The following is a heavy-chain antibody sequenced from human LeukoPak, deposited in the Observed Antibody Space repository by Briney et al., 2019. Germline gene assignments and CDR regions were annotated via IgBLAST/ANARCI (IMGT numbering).Heavy chain of an antibody. CDR3: ARHSSNVVPAAKSWFDP. Sequence: TSETLSLTCTVSGGSISSSSYYWGWIRQPPGKGLEWIGSIYYSGSTYYNPSLKSRVTISVDTSKNQFSLKLSSVTAADTAVYYCARHSSNVVPAAKSWFDPWGQGTLVTVSS. J-gene: IGHJ5*02. CDR2: IYYSGST. V-gene: IGHV4-39*01. D-gene: IGHD2-2*01. CDR1: GGSISSSSYY.